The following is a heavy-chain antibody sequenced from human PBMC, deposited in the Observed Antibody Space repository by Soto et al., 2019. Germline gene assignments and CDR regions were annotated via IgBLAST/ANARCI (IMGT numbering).Heavy chain of an antibody. V-gene: IGHV3-23*01. J-gene: IGHJ5*02. D-gene: IGHD6-13*01. CDR1: GVTFSSYA. Sequence: GGSLRLSCAASGVTFSSYAMSWVRQAPGKGLEWVSAISGSGGSTYYADSVKGRFTISRDNSKNTLYLQMNGLRAEDTAVYYCAKDQQLVRFDWFDPWGQGTLVTVSS. CDR2: ISGSGGST. CDR3: AKDQQLVRFDWFDP.